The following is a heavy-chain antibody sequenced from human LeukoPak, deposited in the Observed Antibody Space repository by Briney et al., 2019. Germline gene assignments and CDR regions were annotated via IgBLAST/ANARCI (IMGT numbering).Heavy chain of an antibody. CDR3: AKGSRLREAGSYRF. CDR1: GGIFGSYA. Sequence: SVTVSCKVSGGIFGSYAINWVRQAPGQGLEWLGRIIPIFDTPNYAQTFQGRVTISADKSTRTVYMELTSLRSEDTALYYCAKGSRLREAGSYRFWGQGTLVTVSS. J-gene: IGHJ4*02. D-gene: IGHD3-16*02. CDR2: IIPIFDTP. V-gene: IGHV1-69*06.